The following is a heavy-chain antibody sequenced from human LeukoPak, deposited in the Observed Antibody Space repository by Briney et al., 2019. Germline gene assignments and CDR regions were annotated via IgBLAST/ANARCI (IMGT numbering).Heavy chain of an antibody. CDR3: ARADYDFWSGYASSYFDY. CDR2: ISSSSSTI. D-gene: IGHD3-3*01. CDR1: GFTFGDYG. V-gene: IGHV3-48*01. J-gene: IGHJ4*02. Sequence: PGGSLRLSCAASGFTFGDYGMSWVRQAPGKGLEWVSYISSSSSTIYYADSVKGRFTISRDNAKNSLYLQMNSLRAQDTAVYYCARADYDFWSGYASSYFDYWGQGTLVTVSS.